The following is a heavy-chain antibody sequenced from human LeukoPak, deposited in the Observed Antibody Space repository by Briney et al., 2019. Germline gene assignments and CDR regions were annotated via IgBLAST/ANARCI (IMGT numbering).Heavy chain of an antibody. CDR3: ARGHSGWYLGY. Sequence: GRSLRLSCAASGFTFSSYSMNWVRQAPGKVLEWVSSISSSSSYIYYADSVKGRFTISRDNAKNSLYLQMNSLRAEDTAVYYCARGHSGWYLGYWGQGTLVTVSS. CDR1: GFTFSSYS. V-gene: IGHV3-21*01. D-gene: IGHD6-19*01. CDR2: ISSSSSYI. J-gene: IGHJ4*02.